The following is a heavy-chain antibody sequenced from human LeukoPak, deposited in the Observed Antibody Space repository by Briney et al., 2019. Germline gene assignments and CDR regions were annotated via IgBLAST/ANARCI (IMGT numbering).Heavy chain of an antibody. V-gene: IGHV3-23*01. J-gene: IGHJ4*02. CDR3: AKDSAGTITMVRGVTFDY. CDR1: GFSFSSND. Sequence: GGSLRLSCVASGFSFSSNDMSWVRQVPGKGLEWVSIMSRKDDSTYYADSVKGRFTISRDNSKNTLYLQMNSLRAEDTAVYYCAKDSAGTITMVRGVTFDYWGQGTLVTVSS. CDR2: MSRKDDST. D-gene: IGHD3-10*01.